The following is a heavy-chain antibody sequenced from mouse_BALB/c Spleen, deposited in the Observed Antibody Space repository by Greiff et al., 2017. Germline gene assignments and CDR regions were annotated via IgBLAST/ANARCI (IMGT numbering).Heavy chain of an antibody. Sequence: EVKLVESGGGLVQPGGSLRLSCATSGFTFSDFYMEWVRQPPGKRLEWIAASRNKANDYTTEYSASVKGRFIVSRDTSQSILYLQMNALRAEDTAIYYCARDAIYYDYEGYFDVWGAGTTVTVSS. D-gene: IGHD2-4*01. J-gene: IGHJ1*01. CDR2: SRNKANDYTT. CDR3: ARDAIYYDYEGYFDV. V-gene: IGHV7-1*02. CDR1: GFTFSDFY.